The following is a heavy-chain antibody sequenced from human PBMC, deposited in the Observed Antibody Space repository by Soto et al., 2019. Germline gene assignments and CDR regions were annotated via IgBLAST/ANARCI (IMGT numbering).Heavy chain of an antibody. V-gene: IGHV4-4*07. CDR2: IYSSGKT. D-gene: IGHD2-2*01. CDR3: ARERTYQMFGDDALDI. J-gene: IGHJ3*02. CDR1: GGSLNNYN. Sequence: QVQLQESGPGLVRPSETLSLTCTVSGGSLNNYNWNWIRQSAGKGLEWIGRIYSSGKTYYNPSLKSRVTLSLDTLNIQISLKVTSVTAADTAMYYCARERTYQMFGDDALDIWGLGTMVTVSS.